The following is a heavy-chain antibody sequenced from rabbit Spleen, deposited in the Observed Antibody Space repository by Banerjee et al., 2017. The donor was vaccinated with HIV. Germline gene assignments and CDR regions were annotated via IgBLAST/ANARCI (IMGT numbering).Heavy chain of an antibody. CDR2: IYNGDGDT. CDR3: ARDGSYASFYFNL. J-gene: IGHJ4*01. CDR1: GFSFSGNYW. Sequence: QEQLEESGGGLVKPEGSLTLTCKASGFSFSGNYWICWVRQAPGKGLEWIACIYNGDGDTIYTSWAKGRFTISKTSSTTVTLQMTSLTAADTATYFCARDGSYASFYFNLWGQGTLVTVS. D-gene: IGHD5-1*01. V-gene: IGHV1S45*01.